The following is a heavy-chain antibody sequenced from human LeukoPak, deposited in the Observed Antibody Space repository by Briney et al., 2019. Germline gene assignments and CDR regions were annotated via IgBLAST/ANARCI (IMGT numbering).Heavy chain of an antibody. V-gene: IGHV3-74*01. Sequence: PGGSLRLSCEVSGFSFSSYWMHWVRQAPGKGLVWVSRINSDESSTSYADSVKGRFTISRDNRKNTLYLQMNSLRAEDTAVYYCARAECYSRGCPGTPVYYYYAMDVWGQGTTVTVSS. CDR3: ARAECYSRGCPGTPVYYYYAMDV. CDR2: INSDESST. J-gene: IGHJ6*02. CDR1: GFSFSSYW. D-gene: IGHD6-19*01.